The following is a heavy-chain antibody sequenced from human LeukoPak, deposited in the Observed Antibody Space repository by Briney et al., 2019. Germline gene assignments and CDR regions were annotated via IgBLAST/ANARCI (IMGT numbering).Heavy chain of an antibody. CDR3: ASIIDGYSSGWLTVAFDI. D-gene: IGHD6-19*01. Sequence: ASVKVSCKASGYTFTSYYMHWVRQAPGQGLEWMGIINPSGGSTSYAQKFQGRVTMTRDTSTSTVCMELSSLRSEDTAVYYCASIIDGYSSGWLTVAFDIWGQGTMVTVSS. V-gene: IGHV1-46*01. J-gene: IGHJ3*02. CDR1: GYTFTSYY. CDR2: INPSGGST.